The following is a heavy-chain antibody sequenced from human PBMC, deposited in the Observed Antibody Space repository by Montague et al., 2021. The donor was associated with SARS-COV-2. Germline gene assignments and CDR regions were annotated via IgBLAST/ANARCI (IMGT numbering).Heavy chain of an antibody. D-gene: IGHD1-26*01. CDR3: ARGLDDNEVGDY. Sequence: SETLSLTCDVDSGPLSAYYWSWVRHPPGKGLEWIGEIYPYGHTSSNPSLMSRVTLSLGTSSTPFSLKLTSVTATDTAVYYCARGLDDNEVGDYWGQGILVIVSS. V-gene: IGHV4-34*01. CDR2: IYPYGHT. J-gene: IGHJ4*02. CDR1: SGPLSAYY.